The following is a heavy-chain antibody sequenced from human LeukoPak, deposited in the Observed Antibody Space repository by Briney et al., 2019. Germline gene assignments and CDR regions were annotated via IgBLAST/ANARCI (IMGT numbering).Heavy chain of an antibody. CDR1: DSPSVRTG. V-gene: IGHV3-74*01. J-gene: IGHJ4*02. Sequence: GGSRDSPLQPLDSPSVRTGWTGSAQLQGRGRGGSPVNSDGTTTTYADSVTGRFTISRDNAKNTLYLQMNTLRAEDTAVYYCARELPFDYWGQGTLVTVSS. CDR2: NSDGTTT. CDR3: ARELPFDY.